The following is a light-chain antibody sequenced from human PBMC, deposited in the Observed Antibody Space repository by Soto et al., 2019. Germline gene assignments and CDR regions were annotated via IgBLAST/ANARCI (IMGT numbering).Light chain of an antibody. CDR1: QSVSTW. Sequence: DIQMTQSPSILSASVGDTVNITCRASQSVSTWLAWYQQKPGKAPKVMIYKASTLQIGVPSRFSASGSGTDFTLTISSLQPDDFATYYCQQYNSYVYSFGRGTKLES. CDR3: QQYNSYVYS. V-gene: IGKV1-5*03. J-gene: IGKJ2*03. CDR2: KAS.